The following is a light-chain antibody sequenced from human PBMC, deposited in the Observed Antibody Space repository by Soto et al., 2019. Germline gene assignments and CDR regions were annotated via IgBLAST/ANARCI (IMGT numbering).Light chain of an antibody. V-gene: IGKV1-16*02. Sequence: DIQMTQSPSSLSASVGDRVTSTCRASQGIGIYLAWFQQKAGRAPKSLIYDASSLQSGVPSKFSGSGSGTDFTLTISSLQPEDFATYYCQQYEAYPLTFGGGTRVEIK. CDR2: DAS. J-gene: IGKJ4*01. CDR1: QGIGIY. CDR3: QQYEAYPLT.